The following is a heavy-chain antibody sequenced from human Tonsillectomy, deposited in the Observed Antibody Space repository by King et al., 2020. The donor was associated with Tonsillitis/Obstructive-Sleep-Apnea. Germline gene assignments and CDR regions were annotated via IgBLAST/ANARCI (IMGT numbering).Heavy chain of an antibody. CDR3: ARRGDVGYSSSWYLDY. D-gene: IGHD6-13*01. CDR1: GFTFSSYA. CDR2: ISNDGSNE. V-gene: IGHV3-30*04. J-gene: IGHJ4*02. Sequence: VQLVESGGGVVQPGRSLRLSCVASGFTFSSYAMYWVRQAPGKGLEWVAVISNDGSNEYYADPVKGRFTITRDNSKNTLNLQMNSRRAEDTSVYYCARRGDVGYSSSWYLDYWGQGTLVTVSS.